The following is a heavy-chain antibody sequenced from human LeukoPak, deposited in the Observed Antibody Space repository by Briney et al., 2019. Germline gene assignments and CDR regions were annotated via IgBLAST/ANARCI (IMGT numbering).Heavy chain of an antibody. D-gene: IGHD5-12*01. CDR2: IYYSGST. J-gene: IGHJ6*03. Sequence: KSSETLSLTCTVSGGSISSSSYYWGWIRQPPGKGLEWIGSIYYSGSTYYNPSLKSRVTISLDTSKNQFSLKLSSVTAADTAVYYCARHPYSGYETDFYYYYMDVWGKGTTVTISS. CDR1: GGSISSSSYY. V-gene: IGHV4-39*01. CDR3: ARHPYSGYETDFYYYYMDV.